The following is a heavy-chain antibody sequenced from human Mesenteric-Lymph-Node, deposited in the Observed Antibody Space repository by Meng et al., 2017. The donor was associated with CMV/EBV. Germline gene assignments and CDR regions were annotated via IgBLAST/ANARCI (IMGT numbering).Heavy chain of an antibody. CDR3: ARALRMPVTSWFDP. V-gene: IGHV3-30*02. CDR1: GFTFSSYG. J-gene: IGHJ5*02. CDR2: IRYDGSNK. D-gene: IGHD2-2*01. Sequence: GGSLRLSCAASGFTFSSYGMHWVRQAPGKGLEWVAFIRYDGSNKYYADSVKGRFTISRDNAKNSLYLQMNSLRAEDTAIYYCARALRMPVTSWFDPWGQGILVTVSS.